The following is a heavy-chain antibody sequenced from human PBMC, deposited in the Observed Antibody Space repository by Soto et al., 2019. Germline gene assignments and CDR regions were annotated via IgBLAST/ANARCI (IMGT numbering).Heavy chain of an antibody. CDR3: ARGGYCSGGSCYSNYYMDV. Sequence: GSLRLSGAGSGWTLSNYWMQWVRQAKGKGLVWVSRINSDGSSTSYADSVKGRFTISRDNAKNTLYLQMNSLRAEDTAVYYWARGGYCSGGSCYSNYYMDVWGQGTTVTVSS. CDR2: INSDGSST. CDR1: GWTLSNYW. V-gene: IGHV3-74*01. J-gene: IGHJ6*03. D-gene: IGHD2-15*01.